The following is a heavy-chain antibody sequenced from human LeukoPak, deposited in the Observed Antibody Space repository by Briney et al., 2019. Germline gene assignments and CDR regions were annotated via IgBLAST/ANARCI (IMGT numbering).Heavy chain of an antibody. J-gene: IGHJ3*02. CDR3: ARAPYRTMVRGVIIIGAFDI. CDR2: MHAGGST. V-gene: IGHV3-66*01. CDR1: GLTVSSNY. D-gene: IGHD3-10*01. Sequence: PGGSLRLSCAASGLTVSSNYVTWVRQAPGKGLEWVSVMHAGGSTYYADSVKGRFIISRDISKNTLYLQMNSLRAEDTAVYYCARAPYRTMVRGVIIIGAFDIWGQGTMVTVSS.